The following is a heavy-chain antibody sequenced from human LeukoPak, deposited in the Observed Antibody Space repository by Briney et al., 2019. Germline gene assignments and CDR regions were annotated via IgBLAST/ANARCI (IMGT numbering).Heavy chain of an antibody. V-gene: IGHV3-30*03. D-gene: IGHD1-26*01. Sequence: GGSLGLSCAASGFTFSSYGMHWVRQAPGKGLEWVAVISYDGSNKYYADSVKGRFTISRDNSKNTLYLQMDSLRVEDTAVYYYARDPYSGNYGAYYYYYMDVWGKGTTVTISS. CDR2: ISYDGSNK. CDR1: GFTFSSYG. J-gene: IGHJ6*03. CDR3: ARDPYSGNYGAYYYYYMDV.